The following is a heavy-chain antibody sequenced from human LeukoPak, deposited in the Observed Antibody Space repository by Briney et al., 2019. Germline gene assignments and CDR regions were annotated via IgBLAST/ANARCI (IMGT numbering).Heavy chain of an antibody. Sequence: PGGSLRLSCAASGFTFSIYAMVWVRQAPGKGPEWVSGNGYSGGDTYYADSVRARFTISRDNSKNTLYLQMNSLRAEDTAVYYCAKARSGGSSWFEYWGQGTLVTVSS. D-gene: IGHD1-26*01. V-gene: IGHV3-23*01. CDR1: GFTFSIYA. J-gene: IGHJ4*02. CDR3: AKARSGGSSWFEY. CDR2: NGYSGGDT.